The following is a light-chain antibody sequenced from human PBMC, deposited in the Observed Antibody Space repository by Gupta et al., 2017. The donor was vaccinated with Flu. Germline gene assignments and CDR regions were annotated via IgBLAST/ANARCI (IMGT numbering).Light chain of an antibody. CDR2: SKS. CDR3: GVDRNTGIWV. J-gene: IGLJ3*02. CDR1: AGSVDTSYY. Sequence: TVTLTCGWNAGSVDTSYYPRWYQQTPGQAPRKLIYSKSTRSSGVADRFSGSFIGNKAALTITGAQADEEANYYCGVDRNTGIWVFGGGTKLTVL. V-gene: IGLV8-61*01.